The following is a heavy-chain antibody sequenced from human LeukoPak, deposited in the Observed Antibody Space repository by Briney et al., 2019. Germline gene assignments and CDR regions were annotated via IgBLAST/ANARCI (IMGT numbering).Heavy chain of an antibody. CDR2: ISGSGGST. D-gene: IGHD3-10*01. V-gene: IGHV3-23*01. CDR1: GFTFSSYA. J-gene: IGHJ4*02. Sequence: GGSLRLSCAASGFTFSSYAMSWVRQAPGKGLEWVSAISGSGGSTYNADSVKGRFTISRDNSKNTLYLQMNSLRAEDTAVYYCAKDRYGSGSYPDYWGQGTLVTVSS. CDR3: AKDRYGSGSYPDY.